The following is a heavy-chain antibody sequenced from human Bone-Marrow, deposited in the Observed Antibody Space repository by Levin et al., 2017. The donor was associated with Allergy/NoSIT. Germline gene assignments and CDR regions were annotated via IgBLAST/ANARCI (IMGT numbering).Heavy chain of an antibody. Sequence: GESLRLSCAASGFTFSTYAMHWVRQAPGKGLEWVGVISYDGSNQHYADSVKGRFTISRDNSKNTLYLQMNSLRTEDTAVFYCARDLLAVTAIVHSWGQGTLVTVSS. CDR3: ARDLLAVTAIVHS. D-gene: IGHD2-21*02. CDR1: GFTFSTYA. V-gene: IGHV3-30-3*01. CDR2: ISYDGSNQ. J-gene: IGHJ4*02.